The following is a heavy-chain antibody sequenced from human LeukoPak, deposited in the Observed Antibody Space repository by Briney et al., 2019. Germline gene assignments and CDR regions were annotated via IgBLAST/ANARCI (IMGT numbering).Heavy chain of an antibody. Sequence: GASVKVSCKASGYTFTSYGISWVRQAPGQGLEWMGWISAYNGNTNYAQKFQGRVTMTRDTSTSTVYMELSSLRSEDSAVYYCAKRGGSYIGYFDYWGQGTLVTVSS. V-gene: IGHV1-18*01. CDR2: ISAYNGNT. CDR1: GYTFTSYG. CDR3: AKRGGSYIGYFDY. D-gene: IGHD1-26*01. J-gene: IGHJ4*02.